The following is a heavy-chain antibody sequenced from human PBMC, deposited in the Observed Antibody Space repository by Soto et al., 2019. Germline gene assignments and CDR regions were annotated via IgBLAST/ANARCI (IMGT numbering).Heavy chain of an antibody. V-gene: IGHV3-30-3*01. Sequence: QVPLVESGGGVVQPGRSLRLSCAASGFTFSSYAMHWVRQAPGKGLEWVAVISYDGRNKSYADSVKGRFTISRDNSKNTLYLQMNSLRAEDTAVYYCARGASGWYDYWGQGTLVTVSS. D-gene: IGHD6-19*01. CDR2: ISYDGRNK. J-gene: IGHJ4*02. CDR1: GFTFSSYA. CDR3: ARGASGWYDY.